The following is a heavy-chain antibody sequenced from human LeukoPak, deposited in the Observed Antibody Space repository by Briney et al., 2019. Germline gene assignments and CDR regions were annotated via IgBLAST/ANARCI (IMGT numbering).Heavy chain of an antibody. D-gene: IGHD6-13*01. CDR1: GYTFTGYH. Sequence: ASVKVSCKASGYTFTGYHIHWVQQAPGQGLEWMGRINPYSGDTNFAQKFQGRVTMTRDTSITTAYMDLSSLTPDDTDVYFCAKDQASLTRSWYTGYWGQGTQVTVSS. J-gene: IGHJ4*02. V-gene: IGHV1-2*05. CDR2: INPYSGDT. CDR3: AKDQASLTRSWYTGY.